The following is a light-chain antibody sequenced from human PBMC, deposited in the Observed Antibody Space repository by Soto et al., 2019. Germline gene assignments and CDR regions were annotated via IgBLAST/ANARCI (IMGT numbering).Light chain of an antibody. V-gene: IGLV2-14*01. CDR2: DVS. Sequence: QSALTQPASVSGSPGQSITISCTGTSSDVGGYNYVSWYQQHPGKAPKLMISDVSNGPSGVSNRFSVSKSGNTASLTISGLQAEDEAYYYCSSYTSSSTSYVFGTGTKLTVL. CDR3: SSYTSSSTSYV. J-gene: IGLJ1*01. CDR1: SSDVGGYNY.